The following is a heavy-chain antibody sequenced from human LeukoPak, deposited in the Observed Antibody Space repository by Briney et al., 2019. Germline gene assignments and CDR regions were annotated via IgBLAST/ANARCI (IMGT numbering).Heavy chain of an antibody. V-gene: IGHV1-24*01. CDR2: FDPEDGET. CDR3: AAGCQLYYYGMDV. Sequence: ASVTVSFKVSGYTPTELSMHWVRQAPGKGLEWMGGFDPEDGETIYAQKFQGRVTMTEDTSTDTAYMELSSLRSEDTAVYYCAAGCQLYYYGMDVWGQGTTVTVSS. J-gene: IGHJ6*02. CDR1: GYTPTELS. D-gene: IGHD2-2*01.